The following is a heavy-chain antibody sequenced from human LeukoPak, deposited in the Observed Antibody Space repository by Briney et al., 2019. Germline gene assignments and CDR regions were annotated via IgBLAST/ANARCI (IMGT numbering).Heavy chain of an antibody. CDR2: ISRCGDTR. Sequence: GGSVTLLCGASGFTLGEEYIIWVRQAPGKGLEWISGISRCGDTRYYAYSMKGRFALSRNNAKNSLYLQMRSLRAEDTAMYHCGRGVPGAGHFSRFDYWGQGTLVTVSS. CDR3: GRGVPGAGHFSRFDY. V-gene: IGHV3-11*04. J-gene: IGHJ4*02. CDR1: GFTLGEEY. D-gene: IGHD3-3*02.